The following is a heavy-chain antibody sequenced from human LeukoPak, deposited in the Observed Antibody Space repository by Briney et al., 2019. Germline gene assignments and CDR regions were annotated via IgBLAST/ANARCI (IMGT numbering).Heavy chain of an antibody. D-gene: IGHD2-2*01. CDR3: ARSTPVPGVATFDI. CDR2: IYSGGNT. J-gene: IGHJ3*02. V-gene: IGHV3-53*01. Sequence: GGSLRLSCVASGFSVSSNYMNWVRQAPGKGLEWVSGIYSGGNTNFADSVRGRFTISRDDSKNTLFLQMNSLRAEETAVYYCARSTPVPGVATFDIWGQGTMVTVSS. CDR1: GFSVSSNY.